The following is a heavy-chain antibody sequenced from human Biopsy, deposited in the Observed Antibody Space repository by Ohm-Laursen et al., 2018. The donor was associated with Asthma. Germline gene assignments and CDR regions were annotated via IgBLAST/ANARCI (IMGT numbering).Heavy chain of an antibody. Sequence: SETLSLTCTVSGGSVSSGSYYWSWIRQPPGKGLAWVSYISYSGSTDYNPSLKSRLTISMDTSKNQISLKLSSVTAADTAVYYCARVPTTLRYFDLWGRGTLVTVSS. D-gene: IGHD2-15*01. V-gene: IGHV4-61*01. CDR2: ISYSGST. CDR1: GGSVSSGSYY. CDR3: ARVPTTLRYFDL. J-gene: IGHJ2*01.